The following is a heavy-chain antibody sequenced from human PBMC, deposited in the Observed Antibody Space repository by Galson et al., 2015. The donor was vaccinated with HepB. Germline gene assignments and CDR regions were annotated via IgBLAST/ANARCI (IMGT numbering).Heavy chain of an antibody. J-gene: IGHJ6*03. CDR2: ISSSSSYI. V-gene: IGHV3-21*01. Sequence: SLRLSCAASGFTFSSYSMNWVRQAPGKGLEWVSSISSSSSYIYYADSVKGRFTISRDNAKNSLYLQMNSLRAEDTAVYYCARGSSKYTRGSVAGSQGDHPFYYYMDVWGKGTTVTVSS. CDR1: GFTFSSYS. CDR3: ARGSSKYTRGSVAGSQGDHPFYYYMDV. D-gene: IGHD2-21*02.